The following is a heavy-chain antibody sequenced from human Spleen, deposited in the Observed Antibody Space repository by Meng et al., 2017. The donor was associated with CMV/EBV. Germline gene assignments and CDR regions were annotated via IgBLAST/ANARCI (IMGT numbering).Heavy chain of an antibody. V-gene: IGHV3-23*01. CDR3: AKGTGYRSVAFDI. J-gene: IGHJ3*02. CDR1: GFTFSSYA. CDR2: ISGSGGST. Sequence: ASGFTFSSYAMSWVRQAPGKGLEWVSAISGSGGSTYYADSVKGRFTISRDNSKNTLYLQMNSLRAEDTAVYYCAKGTGYRSVAFDIWGQGTMVTVS. D-gene: IGHD7-27*01.